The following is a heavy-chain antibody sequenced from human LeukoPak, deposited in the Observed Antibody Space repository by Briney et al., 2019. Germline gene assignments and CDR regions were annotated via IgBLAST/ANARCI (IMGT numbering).Heavy chain of an antibody. J-gene: IGHJ4*02. CDR2: IIPILGIA. V-gene: IGHV1-69*04. CDR1: GGTFSSYA. D-gene: IGHD5-12*01. CDR3: ARDHGLYSGYDSGDFDY. Sequence: GASVKVSCKASGGTFSSYAISWVRQAPGQGLEWMGRIIPILGIANYAQKFQGRVTITADKSTSTAYTELSSLRSEDTAVYYCARDHGLYSGYDSGDFDYWGQGTLVTVSS.